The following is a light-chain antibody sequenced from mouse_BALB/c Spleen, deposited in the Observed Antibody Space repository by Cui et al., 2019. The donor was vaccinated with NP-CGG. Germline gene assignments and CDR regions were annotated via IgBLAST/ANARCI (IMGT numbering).Light chain of an antibody. Sequence: QAVVTPESALTTSPGETVTLTCRSSTGAGTANNFANWVQEKPDHLFTGLIGGTNNRTPGVPARFSGSLIGDKAALTITGAQTEDEAIYFCALWYSNHWVFGGGTKLTVL. V-gene: IGLV1*01. CDR1: TGAGTANNF. CDR2: GTN. J-gene: IGLJ1*01. CDR3: ALWYSNHWV.